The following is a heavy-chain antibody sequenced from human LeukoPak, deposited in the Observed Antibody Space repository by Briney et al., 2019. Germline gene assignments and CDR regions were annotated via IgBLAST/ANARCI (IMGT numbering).Heavy chain of an antibody. D-gene: IGHD3-16*01. V-gene: IGHV3-23*01. J-gene: IGHJ4*02. CDR3: AKGRLGFDY. CDR2: ISGSGGST. CDR1: GFTFSSYA. Sequence: GGSLTLSCAASGFTFSSYAMSWVRQAPGKGLEWVSAISGSGGSTYYAHSVKGRLTISRDNYKNTLYLQKQSLRAEDAPVYYCAKGRLGFDYWGQGTLVTVSS.